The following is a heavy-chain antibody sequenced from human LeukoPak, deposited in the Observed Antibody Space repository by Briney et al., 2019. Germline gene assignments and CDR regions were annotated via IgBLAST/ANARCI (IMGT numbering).Heavy chain of an antibody. CDR1: GGSISSSSYY. V-gene: IGHV4-39*01. CDR2: IYYSGST. J-gene: IGHJ5*02. D-gene: IGHD3-22*01. Sequence: PSETQSLTCTVSGGSISSSSYYWGWIRQPPGKGLEWIGSIYYSGSTYYNPSLKSRVTISVDTSKNQFSLKLSYVTAAETAVYYCARGQDYYDSSGYYNWFDPWGQGTLVTVSS. CDR3: ARGQDYYDSSGYYNWFDP.